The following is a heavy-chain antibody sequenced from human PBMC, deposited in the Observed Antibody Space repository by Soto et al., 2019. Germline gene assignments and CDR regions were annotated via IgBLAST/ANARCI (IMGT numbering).Heavy chain of an antibody. CDR1: GFTFSSYW. V-gene: IGHV3-74*01. D-gene: IGHD3-16*01. Sequence: GGSLRLSCAASGFTFSSYWMHWVRQAPGKGLVWVSRINSDGSSTSYADSVKGRFTISRDNAKNTLYLQMNSLRAEDTAVYYCASIPWGWPFPYNWFDPWGQGTLVTVSS. CDR3: ASIPWGWPFPYNWFDP. CDR2: INSDGSST. J-gene: IGHJ5*02.